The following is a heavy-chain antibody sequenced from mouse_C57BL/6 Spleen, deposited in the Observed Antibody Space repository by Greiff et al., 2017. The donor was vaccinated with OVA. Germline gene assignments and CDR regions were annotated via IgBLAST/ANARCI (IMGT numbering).Heavy chain of an antibody. D-gene: IGHD2-3*01. Sequence: EVKLEESGGGLVQPGGSMKLSCVASGFTFSNYWMNWVRQSPEKGLEWVAQIRLKSDNYATHYAESVKGRFTISRDDSKSSVYLQMNNLRAEDTGIYYCTGEDGYYGYFDVWGTGTTVTVSS. CDR2: IRLKSDNYAT. CDR3: TGEDGYYGYFDV. CDR1: GFTFSNYW. J-gene: IGHJ1*03. V-gene: IGHV6-3*01.